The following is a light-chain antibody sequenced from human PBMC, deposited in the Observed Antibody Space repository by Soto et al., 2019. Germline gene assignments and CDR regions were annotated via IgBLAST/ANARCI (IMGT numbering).Light chain of an antibody. CDR2: AAS. CDR3: QQYIAYSYS. V-gene: IGKV1-39*01. Sequence: DIPMTQSPSSLSASVGDRVIITCRASQSISNYLNWYQQKPGKAPKLLIFAASSLQSGVPSRFSGSGSGTNFTLTISSLQPEDFATYYCQQYIAYSYSFGQGTKLEIK. J-gene: IGKJ2*01. CDR1: QSISNY.